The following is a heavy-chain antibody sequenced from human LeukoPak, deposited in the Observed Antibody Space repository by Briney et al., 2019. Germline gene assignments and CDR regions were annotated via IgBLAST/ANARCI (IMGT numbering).Heavy chain of an antibody. V-gene: IGHV3-21*01. CDR3: ARGPYSYDSSGAFDI. Sequence: GGSLRLSCVASGFSFSSFSMNWVRQAPGKGLEWVSSISSSSSYIYYADSVKGRFTISRDNAKNSLYLQMNSLSAEDTAVYYCARGPYSYDSSGAFDIWGQGTMVTVSS. J-gene: IGHJ3*02. CDR1: GFSFSSFS. D-gene: IGHD3-22*01. CDR2: ISSSSSYI.